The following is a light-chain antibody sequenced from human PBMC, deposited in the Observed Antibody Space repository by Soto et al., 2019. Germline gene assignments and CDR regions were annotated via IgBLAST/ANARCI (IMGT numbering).Light chain of an antibody. CDR2: DVT. CDR1: SSDVGAYNF. CDR3: CSYAGSYTLV. V-gene: IGLV2-11*01. Sequence: QSALTQPRSVSGSPGQSVTISCTGTSSDVGAYNFVSWYQQPPGKAPKLMLYDVTKRPSGVPDRFSGSKSGNTASLTISGLQAEDEADYYCCSYAGSYTLVFGGGTKLTVL. J-gene: IGLJ2*01.